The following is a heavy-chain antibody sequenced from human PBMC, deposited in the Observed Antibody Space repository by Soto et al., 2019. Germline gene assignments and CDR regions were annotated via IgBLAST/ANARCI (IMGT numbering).Heavy chain of an antibody. D-gene: IGHD2-21*02. Sequence: GGSLRLSCAASGFTFSTYAMSWVRQAPGKGLEWVSGISGSGGSTYYADSVKGRFTISRDNSKNTLHLQMNSLRVEDTAVFYCAKGCDSSNCYSEHSGQGTQVTLSS. CDR1: GFTFSTYA. CDR3: AKGCDSSNCYSEH. CDR2: ISGSGGST. V-gene: IGHV3-23*01. J-gene: IGHJ1*01.